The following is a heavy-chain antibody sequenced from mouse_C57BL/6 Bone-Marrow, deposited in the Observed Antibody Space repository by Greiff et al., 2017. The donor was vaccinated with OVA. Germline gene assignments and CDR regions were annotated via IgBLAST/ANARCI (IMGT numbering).Heavy chain of an antibody. CDR2: ISDGGSYT. CDR1: GFTFSSYA. V-gene: IGHV5-4*03. Sequence: EVMLVESGGGLVKPGGSLKLSCAASGFTFSSYAMSWVRQTPEKRLEWVATISDGGSYTYYPDNVKGRFTISRDNAKNNLYLQMSHLKSEDTAMYYCARPHYYGSSYDYWAQGTTLTVSS. J-gene: IGHJ2*01. D-gene: IGHD1-1*01. CDR3: ARPHYYGSSYDY.